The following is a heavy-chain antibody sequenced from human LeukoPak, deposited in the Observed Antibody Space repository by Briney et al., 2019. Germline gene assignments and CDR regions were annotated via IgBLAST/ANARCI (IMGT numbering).Heavy chain of an antibody. CDR2: IIPIFGTA. CDR1: GGTFSSYA. CDR3: ARPSYGDLYYYYYMDV. J-gene: IGHJ6*03. V-gene: IGHV1-69*01. D-gene: IGHD5-18*01. Sequence: SVKVSCKASGGTFSSYAISWVRQAPGQGLEWMGGIIPIFGTANYAQKFQGRVTITADESTSTAYMELSSPRSEDTAVYYCARPSYGDLYYYYYMDVXGKGTAVTVSS.